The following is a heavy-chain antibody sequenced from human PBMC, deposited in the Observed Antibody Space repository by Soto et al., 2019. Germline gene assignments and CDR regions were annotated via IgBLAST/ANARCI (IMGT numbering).Heavy chain of an antibody. CDR3: ARGIYGVGYGMDV. Sequence: ASVKISCKASGGTFSSYAISWVRQAPGQGLEWMGGIIPIFGTANYAQKFQGRVTITADESTSTAYMELSSLRSEDTAVYYCARGIYGVGYGMDVWGKGTKVTVSS. D-gene: IGHD4-17*01. V-gene: IGHV1-69*13. CDR1: GGTFSSYA. J-gene: IGHJ6*04. CDR2: IIPIFGTA.